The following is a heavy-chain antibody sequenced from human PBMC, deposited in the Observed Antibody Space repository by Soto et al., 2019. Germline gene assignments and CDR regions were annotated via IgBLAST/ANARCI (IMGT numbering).Heavy chain of an antibody. J-gene: IGHJ4*02. Sequence: GGSLRLSCAASGFTFSSYGMHWVRQAPGKGLEWVAVISYDGSNKYYADSVKGRFTISRDKSKNTLYLQMNSLRAEDTAVYYCAKDLGYGDDYWGQGTLVTVSS. CDR1: GFTFSSYG. CDR3: AKDLGYGDDY. V-gene: IGHV3-30*18. CDR2: ISYDGSNK. D-gene: IGHD4-17*01.